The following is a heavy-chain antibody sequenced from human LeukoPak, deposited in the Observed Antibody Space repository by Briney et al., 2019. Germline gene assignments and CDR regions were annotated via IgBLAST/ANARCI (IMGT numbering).Heavy chain of an antibody. Sequence: GRSLRLSCEASGFTFSTYGMHWVRQAPGKGLEWVSSISSSSSYIYYADSVKGRFTISRDNAKNSLYLQMNSLRAEDTAVYYCGRVGAYYGSGSYSDYWGQGTLVTVSS. D-gene: IGHD3-10*01. V-gene: IGHV3-21*01. CDR3: GRVGAYYGSGSYSDY. CDR2: ISSSSSYI. J-gene: IGHJ4*02. CDR1: GFTFSTYG.